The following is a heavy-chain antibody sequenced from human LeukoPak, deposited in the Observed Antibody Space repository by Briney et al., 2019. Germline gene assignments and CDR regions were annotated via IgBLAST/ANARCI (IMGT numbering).Heavy chain of an antibody. D-gene: IGHD6-6*01. V-gene: IGHV1-2*02. CDR1: GYTLTTYW. Sequence: ASVKVSCKASGYTLTTYWMHWVRHAPGQGLEWMGWINPNSGGTNYAQKFQGRVTTTRDTSISTAYMELSRLRSDDTAVYYCARSSSSSSYYYYYYMDVWGKGTTVTVSS. J-gene: IGHJ6*03. CDR3: ARSSSSSSYYYYYYMDV. CDR2: INPNSGGT.